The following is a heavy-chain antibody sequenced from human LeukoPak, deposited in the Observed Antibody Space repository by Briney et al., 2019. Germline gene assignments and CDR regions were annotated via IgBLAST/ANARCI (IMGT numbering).Heavy chain of an antibody. CDR1: GYTFTSYG. V-gene: IGHV1-18*01. CDR3: AGVPTKDYGDYYYGMDV. D-gene: IGHD4-17*01. CDR2: ISAYNGNT. J-gene: IGHJ6*02. Sequence: ASVKVSCKASGYTFTSYGISWVRQAPGQGLEWMGWISAYNGNTNYAQKLQGRVTMTTDTSTSTAYMELRSLRSDDTAVYYCAGVPTKDYGDYYYGMDVWGQGTTVTVSS.